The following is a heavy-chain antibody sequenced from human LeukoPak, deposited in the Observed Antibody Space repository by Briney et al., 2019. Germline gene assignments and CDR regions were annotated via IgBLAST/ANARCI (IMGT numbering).Heavy chain of an antibody. CDR1: GGTFSSYA. CDR3: ASDRLRGVRAFDI. CDR2: IIPIFGTA. Sequence: SVKVSCKASGGTFSSYAISWVRQAPGQGLEWMGRIIPIFGTANYAQKFQGRVTITTDESTGTAYMELSSLRSEDTAVYYCASDRLRGVRAFDIWGQGTMVTVSS. D-gene: IGHD3-10*01. V-gene: IGHV1-69*05. J-gene: IGHJ3*02.